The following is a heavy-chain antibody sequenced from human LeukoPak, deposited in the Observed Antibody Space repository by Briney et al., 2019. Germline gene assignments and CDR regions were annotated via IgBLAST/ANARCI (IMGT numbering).Heavy chain of an antibody. V-gene: IGHV3-48*04. CDR3: ARVRLFGVVIDAFDI. D-gene: IGHD3-3*01. CDR2: ISSSGSTI. J-gene: IGHJ3*02. Sequence: PGGSLRLSCTASGFTFSSSAMTWVRQAPGKGLEWVSYISSSGSTIYYADSVKGRFTISRDNAKNSLYLQMNSLRAEDTAVYYCARVRLFGVVIDAFDIWGQGTMVTVSS. CDR1: GFTFSSSA.